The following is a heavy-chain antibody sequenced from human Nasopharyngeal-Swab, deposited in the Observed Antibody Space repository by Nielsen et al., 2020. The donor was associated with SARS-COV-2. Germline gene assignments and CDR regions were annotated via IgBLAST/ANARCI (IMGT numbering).Heavy chain of an antibody. D-gene: IGHD1-26*01. J-gene: IGHJ4*02. V-gene: IGHV4-59*01. CDR2: MSYSGST. Sequence: SETLSLTCTVSGGSISSNYWNWIRQPPGKGLEWIGYMSYSGSTNYNSSLNSRVTISLDTSKNQFSLRLSSVTSADTAVYYCARSLVGVSRHFDYWGQGALVTVSS. CDR1: GGSISSNY. CDR3: ARSLVGVSRHFDY.